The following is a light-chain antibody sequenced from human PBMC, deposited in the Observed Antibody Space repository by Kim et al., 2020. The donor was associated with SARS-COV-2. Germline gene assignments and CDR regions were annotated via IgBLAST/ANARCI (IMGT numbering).Light chain of an antibody. Sequence: ITISCTGTSSDVGSYNLVSWYQQHPGKAPKLMSYEVSKRPSGVSNRFSGSESGNTASLTISGLQAEDEADYYCCSYAGSSTFTMVFGGGTQLTVL. J-gene: IGLJ2*01. CDR3: CSYAGSSTFTMV. V-gene: IGLV2-23*02. CDR2: EVS. CDR1: SSDVGSYNL.